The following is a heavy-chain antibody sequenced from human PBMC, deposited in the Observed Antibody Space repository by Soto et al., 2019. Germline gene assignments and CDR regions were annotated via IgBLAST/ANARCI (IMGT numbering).Heavy chain of an antibody. CDR2: ISEDGSNE. D-gene: IGHD3-16*01. CDR3: LGGASGH. Sequence: QVQLVESGGGVVPPGRSLRLSCAASGFTFSHFTMHWVRQAPGKGLEWMAVISEDGSNERYADSVKGRFTISRDNSKNTLELEMNSLRDGDTGVYYGLGGASGHWGRGTLVTVSS. CDR1: GFTFSHFT. J-gene: IGHJ4*02. V-gene: IGHV3-30-3*01.